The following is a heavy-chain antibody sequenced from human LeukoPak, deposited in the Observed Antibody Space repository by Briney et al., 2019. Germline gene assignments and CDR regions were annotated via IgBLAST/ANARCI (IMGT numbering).Heavy chain of an antibody. Sequence: ESGPTLVKPTQTLTLTCTFSGFSLSTSGVGVGWIRQPPGKALEWLALIYWNDDKRYSPSLKSRLTITKDTSKNQVVLAMTNMDPVDTATYYCAHRRYYYDSSGSSKPFDYWGQGTLVTVSS. CDR1: GFSLSTSGVG. D-gene: IGHD3-22*01. V-gene: IGHV2-5*01. J-gene: IGHJ4*02. CDR3: AHRRYYYDSSGSSKPFDY. CDR2: IYWNDDK.